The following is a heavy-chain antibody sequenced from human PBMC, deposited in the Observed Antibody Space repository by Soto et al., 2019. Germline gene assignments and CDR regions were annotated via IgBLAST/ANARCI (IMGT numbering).Heavy chain of an antibody. CDR2: ISSSSSYI. D-gene: IGHD5-18*01. V-gene: IGHV3-21*01. Sequence: EVQLVESGGGLVKPGGSLRLSCAASGFTFSSYSMNWVRQAPGKGLEWVSSISSSSSYIYYADSVKGRFTISRDNAKNSLYLQMNSLRAEDTAVYYCAIDLGYSYGYGMDVWGQGTTVTVSS. CDR3: AIDLGYSYGYGMDV. J-gene: IGHJ6*02. CDR1: GFTFSSYS.